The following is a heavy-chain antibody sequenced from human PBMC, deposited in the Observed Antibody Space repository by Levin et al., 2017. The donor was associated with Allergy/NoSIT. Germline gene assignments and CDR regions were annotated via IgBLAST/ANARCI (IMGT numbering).Heavy chain of an antibody. CDR1: GGSFSGYY. V-gene: IGHV4-34*01. CDR2: INHSGST. J-gene: IGHJ4*02. D-gene: IGHD2-15*01. CDR3: ARGIGYCSGGSCYLRLWYFDY. Sequence: PSETLSLTCVVYGGSFSGYYWSWIRQPPGKGLEWIGEINHSGSTNYNPSLKSRVTISVDTSKNQFSLKLSSVTAADTAVYYCARGIGYCSGGSCYLRLWYFDYWGQGTLVTVSS.